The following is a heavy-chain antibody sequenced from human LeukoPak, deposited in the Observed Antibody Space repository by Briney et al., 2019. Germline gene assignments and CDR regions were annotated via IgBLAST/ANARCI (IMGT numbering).Heavy chain of an antibody. CDR3: ARGYSSGWLYYFDY. CDR1: GYSFTNYY. V-gene: IGHV1-46*01. CDR2: INPSGGST. J-gene: IGHJ4*02. Sequence: ASVKVSCKTSGYSFTNYYMHWVRQAPGQGLEWMGIINPSGGSTNYAQKFQGRVTMTRDTSTSTVYMELRSLRSDDTAVYYCARGYSSGWLYYFDYWGQGTLVTVSS. D-gene: IGHD6-19*01.